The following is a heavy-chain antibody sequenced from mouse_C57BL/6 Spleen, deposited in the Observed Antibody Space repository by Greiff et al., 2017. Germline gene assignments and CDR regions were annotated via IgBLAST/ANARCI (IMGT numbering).Heavy chain of an antibody. Sequence: EVKLVESGPGLVKPSQSLSLTCSVTGYSITSGYYWNWIRQFPGNKLEWMGYISYDGSNNYNPSLKNRISITRDTSKNQFFLKLNSVTTEDTATYYCARFYDGYYDYFDYWGQGTTLTVSS. D-gene: IGHD2-3*01. J-gene: IGHJ2*01. V-gene: IGHV3-6*01. CDR3: ARFYDGYYDYFDY. CDR2: ISYDGSN. CDR1: GYSITSGYY.